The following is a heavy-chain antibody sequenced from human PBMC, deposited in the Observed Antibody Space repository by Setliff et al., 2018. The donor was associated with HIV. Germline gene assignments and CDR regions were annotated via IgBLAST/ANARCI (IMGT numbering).Heavy chain of an antibody. CDR3: ARVLDGNHYDAFNL. D-gene: IGHD1-26*01. CDR1: GDSINGYY. Sequence: SETLSLTCTVSGDSINGYYWSWFRQPPGRGLEWIGYIYSSGTTKYNPSLKSRVTILVDTSKNQFSLRLNSVTAADTAVYYCARVLDGNHYDAFNLWGQGTTVTVSS. CDR2: IYSSGTT. J-gene: IGHJ3*01. V-gene: IGHV4-59*08.